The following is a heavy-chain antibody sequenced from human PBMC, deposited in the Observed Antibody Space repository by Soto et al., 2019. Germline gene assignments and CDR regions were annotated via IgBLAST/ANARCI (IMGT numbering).Heavy chain of an antibody. J-gene: IGHJ4*02. CDR2: ISGSGGST. V-gene: IGHV3-23*01. CDR1: GFTFSSYA. D-gene: IGHD2-2*01. CDR3: AKGPSRYCSSTSCYNY. Sequence: EVQLLESGGGLVQPGGSLRLSCAASGFTFSSYAMSWVRQAPGKGLEWVSAISGSGGSTYYADSVKGRFTISRDNSKNTLYLQMNSLRAEATAVYYCAKGPSRYCSSTSCYNYWGQGTLVTVSS.